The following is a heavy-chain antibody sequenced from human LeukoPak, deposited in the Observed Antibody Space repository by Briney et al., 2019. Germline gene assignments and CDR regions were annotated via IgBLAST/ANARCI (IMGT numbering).Heavy chain of an antibody. V-gene: IGHV3-7*01. CDR1: GFNFGTHW. CDR3: NTESHH. J-gene: IGHJ5*02. D-gene: IGHD2-2*02. Sequence: GGSLRLSCAASGFNFGTHWMSWVRQAPGKGLEWVANINQDGSEKYYVDSVKGRFTISRDNAKNLLYLQMGSLRDEDTAVYYCNTESHHWGQGTLVTVSS. CDR2: INQDGSEK.